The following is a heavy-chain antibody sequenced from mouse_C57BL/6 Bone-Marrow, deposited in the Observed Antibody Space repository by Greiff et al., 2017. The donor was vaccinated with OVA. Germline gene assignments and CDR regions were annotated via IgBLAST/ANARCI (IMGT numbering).Heavy chain of an antibody. J-gene: IGHJ2*01. CDR2: ISSGGDYI. D-gene: IGHD1-1*01. Sequence: EVQVVESGEGLVKPGGSLKLSCAASGFTFSSYAMSWVRQTPEKRLEWVAYISSGGDYIYYADTVKGRFTISRDNARNSLYLQMSSLKSEDTAMYYCTREAVVASGDYFDYWGQGTTLTVSS. CDR3: TREAVVASGDYFDY. V-gene: IGHV5-9-1*02. CDR1: GFTFSSYA.